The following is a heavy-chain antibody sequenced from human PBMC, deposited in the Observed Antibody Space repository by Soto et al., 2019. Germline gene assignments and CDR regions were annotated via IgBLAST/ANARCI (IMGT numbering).Heavy chain of an antibody. V-gene: IGHV4-59*01. CDR1: GGSMSSYY. J-gene: IGHJ4*02. Sequence: SETLSLTCTVSGGSMSSYYWSWIRQPPGKGLEWIGYIYYSGSTNYNPSLNSRVTISVDTSKNQFSLKLSSVTAADTAVYYCARRGSSSSEYYFDYWGQGTLVTVSS. CDR3: ARRGSSSSEYYFDY. CDR2: IYYSGST. D-gene: IGHD6-6*01.